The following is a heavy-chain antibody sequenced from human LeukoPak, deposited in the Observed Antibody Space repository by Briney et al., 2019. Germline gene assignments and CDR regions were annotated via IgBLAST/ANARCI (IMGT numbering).Heavy chain of an antibody. D-gene: IGHD5-18*01. CDR3: ASKRGYSYGLDY. CDR1: GCTFTSYA. V-gene: IGHV1-69*13. Sequence: SLKVSCKASGCTFTSYAISWVRQAPGQGLEWMGGIIPIFGTANYAQKFQGRVTITADESTSTGYMELSSLRSEDTAVYYCASKRGYSYGLDYWGQGTLVTVSS. CDR2: IIPIFGTA. J-gene: IGHJ4*02.